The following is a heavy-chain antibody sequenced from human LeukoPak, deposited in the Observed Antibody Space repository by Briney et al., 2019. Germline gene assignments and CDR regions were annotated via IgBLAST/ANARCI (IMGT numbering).Heavy chain of an antibody. Sequence: GGSLRLSCAASGFTFSDYYMSWIRQAPGKGLEWVSYISSSGSTIYYADSVKGRFTISRDNAKNSLYLQMNSLRAEDTAVYYCAREEYRESGYDSSGYVDYWGQGTLVTVSS. V-gene: IGHV3-11*04. D-gene: IGHD3-22*01. J-gene: IGHJ4*02. CDR2: ISSSGSTI. CDR1: GFTFSDYY. CDR3: AREEYRESGYDSSGYVDY.